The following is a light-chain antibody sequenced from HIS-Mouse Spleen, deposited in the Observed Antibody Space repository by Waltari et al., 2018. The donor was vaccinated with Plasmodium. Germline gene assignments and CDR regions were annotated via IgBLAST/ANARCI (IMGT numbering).Light chain of an antibody. CDR1: KLGDKY. V-gene: IGLV3-1*01. J-gene: IGLJ2*01. Sequence: SYELTQPPSVSVSPGQTASITCSGDKLGDKYACWCQQKPGQSPVLVIYQDSKRPSGIPWRFSGSNSGNTATLTISGTQAMDEADYYCQAWDSSTVVFGGGTKLTVL. CDR3: QAWDSSTVV. CDR2: QDS.